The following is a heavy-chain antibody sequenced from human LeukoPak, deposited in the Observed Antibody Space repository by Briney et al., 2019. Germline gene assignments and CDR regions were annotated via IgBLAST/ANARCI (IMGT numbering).Heavy chain of an antibody. V-gene: IGHV3-21*01. Sequence: KSGGSLRLSCAASGFTFSSYSMNWVRQAPGKGLEWVSSISSSSSYIYYADSVKGRFTISRENAKNSLYLQMNSLRAGDTAVYYCARGQRYSSGWVDYWGQGTLVTVSS. J-gene: IGHJ4*02. D-gene: IGHD6-19*01. CDR1: GFTFSSYS. CDR3: ARGQRYSSGWVDY. CDR2: ISSSSSYI.